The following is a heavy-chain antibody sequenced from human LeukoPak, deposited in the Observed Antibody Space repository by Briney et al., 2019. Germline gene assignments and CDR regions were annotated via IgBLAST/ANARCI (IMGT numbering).Heavy chain of an antibody. Sequence: PSETLSLTCTVSGGSISSYYWSWIRQPAGKGLEWIGRIYTSGSTNYNPSLKSRVTVSVDTSKNQFSLKLSSVTAADTAVYYCARDCSGGSCYSWFDPWGQGTLVTVSS. V-gene: IGHV4-4*07. J-gene: IGHJ5*02. CDR1: GGSISSYY. CDR2: IYTSGST. CDR3: ARDCSGGSCYSWFDP. D-gene: IGHD2-15*01.